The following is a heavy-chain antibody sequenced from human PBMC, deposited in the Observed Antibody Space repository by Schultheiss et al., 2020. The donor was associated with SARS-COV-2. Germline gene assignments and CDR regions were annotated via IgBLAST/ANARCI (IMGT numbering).Heavy chain of an antibody. Sequence: GGSLRLSCAASGFTFSSYAMHWVRQAPGKGLEWVAVISYDGSNKYYADSVKGRFTISRDNSKNTLYLQMNSLRAEDTAVYYCAGIAAAFYYYGMDVWGQGTTVTVSS. D-gene: IGHD6-13*01. CDR2: ISYDGSNK. CDR1: GFTFSSYA. V-gene: IGHV3-30*04. CDR3: AGIAAAFYYYGMDV. J-gene: IGHJ6*02.